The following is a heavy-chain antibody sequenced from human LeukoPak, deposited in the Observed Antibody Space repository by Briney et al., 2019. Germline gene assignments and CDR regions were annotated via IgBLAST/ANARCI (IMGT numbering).Heavy chain of an antibody. CDR1: GYSFTSYW. J-gene: IGHJ4*02. D-gene: IGHD3-22*01. Sequence: ESLKISCKGSGYSFTSYWIGWVRQMPGKGLEWMGIIYPGDSDTRYSPSFQGPVTISADKSISPAYLQWSSLKASDTAMYYCARHTASVVSSGSPLDYWGQGTLVTVSS. CDR3: ARHTASVVSSGSPLDY. CDR2: IYPGDSDT. V-gene: IGHV5-51*01.